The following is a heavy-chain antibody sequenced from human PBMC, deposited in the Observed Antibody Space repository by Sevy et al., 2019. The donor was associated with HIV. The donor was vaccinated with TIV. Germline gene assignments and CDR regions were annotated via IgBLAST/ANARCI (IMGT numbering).Heavy chain of an antibody. D-gene: IGHD3-3*01. V-gene: IGHV3-21*01. CDR3: ARSIGEGPLRFLECLLPGDC. J-gene: IGHJ4*02. Sequence: GGSLRLSCAASGFTFSAYNMIWVRRAPGKGLEWVSSISSSSDYKYYADSMKGRFTISRDNAKNSLSLQMDSLRAEDTAVYYCARSIGEGPLRFLECLLPGDCWGQGTLVTVSS. CDR1: GFTFSAYN. CDR2: ISSSSDYK.